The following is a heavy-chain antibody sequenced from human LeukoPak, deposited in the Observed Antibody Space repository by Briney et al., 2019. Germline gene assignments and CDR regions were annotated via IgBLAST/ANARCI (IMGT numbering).Heavy chain of an antibody. CDR3: ARAPRKWWPVKT. CDR1: GGSFSGYY. V-gene: IGHV4-34*01. J-gene: IGHJ5*02. CDR2: INHSGST. Sequence: SETLSLTCAVYGGSFSGYYWSWIRQPPGKGLEWIGEINHSGSTNYNPSLKSRVTISVDTSKNQFSLKLSSVTAADTAVYYCARAPRKWWPVKTWGQGTLVTVSS. D-gene: IGHD2-15*01.